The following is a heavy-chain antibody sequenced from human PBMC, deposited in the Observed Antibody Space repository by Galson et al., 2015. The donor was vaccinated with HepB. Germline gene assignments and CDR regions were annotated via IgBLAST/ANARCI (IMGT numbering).Heavy chain of an antibody. J-gene: IGHJ3*02. CDR3: AIPLKGGVAGAKADAFDI. Sequence: SVKVSCKASGYTFTSYYMHWVRQAPGQGLEWMGIINPSGGSTSYAQKFQGRVTMTRDTSTSTVYMELSSLRSEDTAVYYCAIPLKGGVAGAKADAFDIWGQGTMVTVSS. D-gene: IGHD6-19*01. CDR1: GYTFTSYY. V-gene: IGHV1-46*01. CDR2: INPSGGST.